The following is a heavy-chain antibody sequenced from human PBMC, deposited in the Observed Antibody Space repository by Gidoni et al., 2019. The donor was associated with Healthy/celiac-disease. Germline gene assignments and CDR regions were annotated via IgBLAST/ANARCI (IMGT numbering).Heavy chain of an antibody. CDR3: ARVHDYGDSPDY. V-gene: IGHV3-48*03. D-gene: IGHD4-17*01. Sequence: EVQLVESGGGLVQPGGSLRLSCAASGFTFSSYEMNWVRQAPGKGLEWVSYISSSGSTIYYADSVKGRFTISRDNAKNSLYLQMNSLRAEDTAVYYCARVHDYGDSPDYWGQGTLVTVSS. J-gene: IGHJ4*02. CDR2: ISSSGSTI. CDR1: GFTFSSYE.